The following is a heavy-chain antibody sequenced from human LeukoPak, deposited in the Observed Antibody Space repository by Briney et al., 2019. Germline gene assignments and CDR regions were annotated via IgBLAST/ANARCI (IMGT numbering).Heavy chain of an antibody. V-gene: IGHV3-11*01. CDR1: GFTFSDYY. Sequence: PGGSLRLSCAVSGFTFSDYYMSWIRQAPGKGLEWVSYISSGGSTISHADSVKGRFTISRDNAENSLYLQMNSLRAEDTAVYYCAKGGYCSGGSCPIEYFQHWGQGTLVTVSS. J-gene: IGHJ1*01. D-gene: IGHD2-15*01. CDR2: ISSGGSTI. CDR3: AKGGYCSGGSCPIEYFQH.